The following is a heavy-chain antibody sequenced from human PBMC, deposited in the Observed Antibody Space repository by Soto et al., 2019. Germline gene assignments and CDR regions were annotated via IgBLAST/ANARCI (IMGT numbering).Heavy chain of an antibody. V-gene: IGHV3-21*01. J-gene: IGHJ5*02. CDR3: TRDASRGSSARGWFDP. CDR1: GFTFRSFT. D-gene: IGHD6-13*01. CDR2: ISSNSAYI. Sequence: GGSLRLSCAASGFTFRSFTMNWVRQAPGKGLEWVSTISSNSAYIYYTDALRGRFTISRDNAKNSLHLQMNSLRAEDTAVYYCTRDASRGSSARGWFDPWGPGALVTVSS.